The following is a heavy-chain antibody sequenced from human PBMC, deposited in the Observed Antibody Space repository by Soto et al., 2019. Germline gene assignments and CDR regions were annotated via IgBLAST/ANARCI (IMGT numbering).Heavy chain of an antibody. D-gene: IGHD2-15*01. CDR1: GFTFSSYG. J-gene: IGHJ4*02. Sequence: QVQLVESGGGVVQTGRSLRLSCAASGFTFSSYGMHWVRQAPGKGLEWVAVISYDGSNKYYADSVKGRFTISRDNSKNTLYLQMNSLRAEDTAVYYCAKDKSGGVDYWGQGTLVTVSS. CDR3: AKDKSGGVDY. V-gene: IGHV3-30*18. CDR2: ISYDGSNK.